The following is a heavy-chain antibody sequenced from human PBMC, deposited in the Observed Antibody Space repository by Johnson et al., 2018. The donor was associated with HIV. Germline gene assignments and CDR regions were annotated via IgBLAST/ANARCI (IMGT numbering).Heavy chain of an antibody. V-gene: IGHV3-53*01. CDR1: GFTVSSNY. J-gene: IGHJ3*02. Sequence: VQLVESGGGLIQPGGSLRLSCAASGFTVSSNYMSWVRQAPGKGLEWVSIIYSGGSTYYADSVKGRFTISRDNSKNTLYLQMNSLRAEDTAVYYCARDGDSSGPLHDAFDIWGQGTMVTVSS. CDR2: IYSGGST. CDR3: ARDGDSSGPLHDAFDI. D-gene: IGHD3-22*01.